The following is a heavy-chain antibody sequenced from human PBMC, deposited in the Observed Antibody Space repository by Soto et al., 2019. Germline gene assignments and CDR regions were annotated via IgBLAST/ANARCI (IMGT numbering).Heavy chain of an antibody. CDR3: AMVLSFLGFCTNGVCYRLAFDI. CDR1: GYTFTSYD. J-gene: IGHJ3*02. D-gene: IGHD2-8*01. CDR2: MNPNSGNT. Sequence: GASVKVSCKASGYTFTSYDINWVRQATGQGLEWMGWMNPNSGNTGYAQKFQGRVTMTRNTSISTAYMELSSLRSEDTAVYYCAMVLSFLGFCTNGVCYRLAFDIWGQGTRVT. V-gene: IGHV1-8*01.